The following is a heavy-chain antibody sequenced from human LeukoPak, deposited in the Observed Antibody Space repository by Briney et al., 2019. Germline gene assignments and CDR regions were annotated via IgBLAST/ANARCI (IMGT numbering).Heavy chain of an antibody. V-gene: IGHV3-53*05. J-gene: IGHJ6*03. D-gene: IGHD3-10*01. CDR2: IYSGGST. CDR1: GSTLSSNY. Sequence: GESLRLSCAASGSTLSSNYMGWVRQAPGKGLGWVSVIYSGGSTYYADYVKGRFTISGDNSKNTLYLQMNSLRAEDTVGYYGAREEFGTYKYYYFYYYMDVWGKGTTVTVSS. CDR3: AREEFGTYKYYYFYYYMDV.